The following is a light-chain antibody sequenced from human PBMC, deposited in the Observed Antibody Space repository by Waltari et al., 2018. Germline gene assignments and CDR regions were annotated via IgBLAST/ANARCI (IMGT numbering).Light chain of an antibody. CDR3: QQYYSTPLT. CDR1: QSLLYSSNNKNS. CDR2: WAS. J-gene: IGKJ4*01. Sequence: DIVMTQSPDSLAVSLGERATINCKSSQSLLYSSNNKNSLAWYQQKPGQPPKLLIYWASSRESGVLDRCSASGSGTDFTLTTSSLQAEDVAVYYCQQYYSTPLTFGGGTKVEIK. V-gene: IGKV4-1*01.